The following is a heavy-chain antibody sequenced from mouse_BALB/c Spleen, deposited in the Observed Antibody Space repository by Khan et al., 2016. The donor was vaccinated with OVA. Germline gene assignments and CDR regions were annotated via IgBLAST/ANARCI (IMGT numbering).Heavy chain of an antibody. Sequence: EVQLQESGPGLVKPSQSLSLTCTVTGYSITSEYAWNWIRQFPGNKLEWMDYINYSGNTRFNPSLKSRTSITRDTSKNQFFLQLNSVTTEDTATYYCARKDYYDYDPFPYGGQGTLVTVSA. D-gene: IGHD2-4*01. CDR1: GYSITSEYA. CDR3: ARKDYYDYDPFPY. J-gene: IGHJ3*01. CDR2: INYSGNT. V-gene: IGHV3-2*02.